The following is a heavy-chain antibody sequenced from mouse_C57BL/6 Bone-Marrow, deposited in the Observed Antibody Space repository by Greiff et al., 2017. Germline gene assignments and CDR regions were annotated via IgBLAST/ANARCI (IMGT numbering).Heavy chain of an antibody. J-gene: IGHJ2*01. V-gene: IGHV1-59*01. CDR2: IDPSDSYT. Sequence: VQLQQPGAELVRPGTSVKLSCKASGYTFTSYWMHWVKQRPGQGLEWIGVIDPSDSYTNYNQKFKGKATLTVDTSSSTAYMQLSSLTSEDSAVYYCARIRRDDWGQGTTLTVSS. CDR1: GYTFTSYW. CDR3: ARIRRDD.